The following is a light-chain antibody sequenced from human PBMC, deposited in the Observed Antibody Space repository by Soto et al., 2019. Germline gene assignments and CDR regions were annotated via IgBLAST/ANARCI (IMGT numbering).Light chain of an antibody. Sequence: DIQMTQSPSSLSASVGDRVTISCRASQGIIDYLAWYQQKPGKVPKLLIYAASTLHSGVPSRFSGSGSGTDFTLTISSLQPEDVATYYCQKYNSAPPTFGQGNKVEIK. CDR2: AAS. CDR3: QKYNSAPPT. V-gene: IGKV1-27*01. J-gene: IGKJ1*01. CDR1: QGIIDY.